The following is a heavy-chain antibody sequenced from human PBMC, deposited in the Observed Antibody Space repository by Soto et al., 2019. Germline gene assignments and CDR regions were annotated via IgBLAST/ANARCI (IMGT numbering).Heavy chain of an antibody. Sequence: GASVKVSCKASGYTFTSYAMHWVRQAPGQRLEWMGWINAGNGNTKYSQKYQGRVTITRDTSASTAYMELSSLRSEDTAVYYCSIRGNYEPPHYYYYYYMGVWGKGTTVTVSS. J-gene: IGHJ6*03. D-gene: IGHD1-7*01. CDR1: GYTFTSYA. CDR2: INAGNGNT. V-gene: IGHV1-3*01. CDR3: SIRGNYEPPHYYYYYYMGV.